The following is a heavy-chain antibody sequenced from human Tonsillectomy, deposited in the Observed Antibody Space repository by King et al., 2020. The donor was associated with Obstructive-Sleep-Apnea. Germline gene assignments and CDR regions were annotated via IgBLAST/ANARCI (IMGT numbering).Heavy chain of an antibody. CDR2: IYHSGST. CDR1: GGSISSGNW. CDR3: ARSPTLEAAGMALGY. Sequence: VQLQESGPGLVKPSGTLSLTCAVSGGSISSGNWWTCVRQPPGKGLEWIGEIYHSGSTKYNPFLKSRVAISVDRSKNRFSLKLTSVTAADTAVYYCARSPTLEAAGMALGYWGQGTLVTVSS. V-gene: IGHV4-4*02. J-gene: IGHJ4*02. D-gene: IGHD6-13*01.